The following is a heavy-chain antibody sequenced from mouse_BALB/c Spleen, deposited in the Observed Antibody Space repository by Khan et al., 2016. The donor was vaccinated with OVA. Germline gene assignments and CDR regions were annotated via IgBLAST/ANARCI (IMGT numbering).Heavy chain of an antibody. J-gene: IGHJ3*01. V-gene: IGHV5-9*02. Sequence: EVELVESGGGLVKPGGSLKLSCAPSGFTFSSYDTSWVRQTPEKRLEWVATISGTGIYTYYPDSVKGRFTISRDNARNTLYLQMSSLRSEDTALYYCARPSYYGNPWFTYWGQGTLVTVSA. D-gene: IGHD2-10*01. CDR2: ISGTGIYT. CDR3: ARPSYYGNPWFTY. CDR1: GFTFSSYD.